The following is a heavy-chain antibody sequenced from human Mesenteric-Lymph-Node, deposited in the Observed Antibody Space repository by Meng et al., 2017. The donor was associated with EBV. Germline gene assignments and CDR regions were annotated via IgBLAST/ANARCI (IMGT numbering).Heavy chain of an antibody. CDR1: GGTFSNYG. Sequence: VRLVQPGAGVKKPGSSVKVPCTSSGGTFSNYGISWVRQAPGQGLEWMGVIIPSFGTTHFAQKFQGRVTITADESTSTAYMELSSLRSEDTALYYCARDRVASSDILTGHLLLEYWGQGTLVTVSS. CDR3: ARDRVASSDILTGHLLLEY. J-gene: IGHJ4*02. V-gene: IGHV1-69*01. CDR2: IIPSFGTT. D-gene: IGHD3-9*01.